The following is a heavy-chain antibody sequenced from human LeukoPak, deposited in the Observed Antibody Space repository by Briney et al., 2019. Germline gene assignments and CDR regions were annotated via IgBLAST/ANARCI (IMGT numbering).Heavy chain of an antibody. CDR3: ARESNYYCFDF. J-gene: IGHJ4*02. CDR1: GYIFTSYA. V-gene: IGHV1-3*01. D-gene: IGHD4/OR15-4a*01. CDR2: INAGNGNT. Sequence: ASVKVSCKASGYIFTSYAMHWVRQAPGQRLEWMGWINAGNGNTEYSQKFQGRVTITSDTSANTAFMELSSLTSEDTALYYCARESNYYCFDFWGQGTLVTVSS.